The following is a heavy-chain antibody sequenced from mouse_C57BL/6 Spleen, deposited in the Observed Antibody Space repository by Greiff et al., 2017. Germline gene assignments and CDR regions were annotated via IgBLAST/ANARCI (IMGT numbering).Heavy chain of an antibody. V-gene: IGHV1-80*01. Sequence: QVQLQQSGAELVKPGASVKISCKASGYAFSSYWMNWVKQRPGKGLEGIGQIYPGDGDTNYNGKFKGKATLTADKSSSTAYMQLSSLTSEDSAVYYSARGRLTGDYYCDYWGQGTTLTVAS. D-gene: IGHD4-1*01. CDR2: IYPGDGDT. CDR1: GYAFSSYW. CDR3: ARGRLTGDYYCDY. J-gene: IGHJ2*01.